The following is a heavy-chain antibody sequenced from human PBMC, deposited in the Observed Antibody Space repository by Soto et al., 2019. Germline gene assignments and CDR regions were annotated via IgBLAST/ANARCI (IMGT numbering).Heavy chain of an antibody. CDR3: ARPGFAADKSHWYFDL. J-gene: IGHJ2*01. Sequence: QLQLQESGPGLVKPSETLSLTCTVSGGSISSSSYYWGWIRQPPGKGLEWIGSIYYSGSTYYNPSLKSRVTLSVDTSKNQFSLKVNSVTAADTAVYYCARPGFAADKSHWYFDLWGRGTLVTVSS. D-gene: IGHD6-13*01. CDR2: IYYSGST. V-gene: IGHV4-39*01. CDR1: GGSISSSSYY.